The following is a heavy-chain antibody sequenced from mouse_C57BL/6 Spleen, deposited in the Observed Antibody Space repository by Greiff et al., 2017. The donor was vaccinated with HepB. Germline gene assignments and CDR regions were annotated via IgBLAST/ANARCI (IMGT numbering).Heavy chain of an antibody. CDR3: AREVGGGLAY. Sequence: EVMLVESEGGLVQPGSSMKLSCTASGFTFSDYYMAWVRQVPEKGLEWVANINYDGSSTYYLDSLKSRFIISRDNAKNILYLQMSSLKSEDTATYYCAREVGGGLAYWGQGTLVTVSA. D-gene: IGHD1-3*01. J-gene: IGHJ3*01. CDR2: INYDGSST. V-gene: IGHV5-16*01. CDR1: GFTFSDYY.